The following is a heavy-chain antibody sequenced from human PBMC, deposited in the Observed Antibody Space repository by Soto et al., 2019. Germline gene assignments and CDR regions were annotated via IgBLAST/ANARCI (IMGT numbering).Heavy chain of an antibody. CDR1: GYNFTAYY. J-gene: IGHJ6*02. D-gene: IGHD6-13*01. CDR2: INPSGGSP. CDR3: TRSTAAGRWGHYSYGMDV. V-gene: IGHV1-46*01. Sequence: QVQLVQSGAEVKKPGASVKVSCNTSGYNFTAYYIYWVRQAPGHGLEWMGIINPSGGSPTYAQKFQSRVTMTRDRSTSTVYMELSSLRSDYTAVYYCTRSTAAGRWGHYSYGMDVWGQGTMVTVSS.